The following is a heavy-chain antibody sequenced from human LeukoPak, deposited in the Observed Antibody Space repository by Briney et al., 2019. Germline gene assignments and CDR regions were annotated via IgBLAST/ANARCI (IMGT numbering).Heavy chain of an antibody. Sequence: SETLSLTCTVSGGSISSGGYYWSWIRQPPGKGLEWIGYIYYSGSTYYNPSLKSRVTISVDTSKNQFSLKLSSVTAADTAVYYCASGGEYYYGSGSSFLFDYWGQGTLVTVSS. CDR3: ASGGEYYYGSGSSFLFDY. V-gene: IGHV4-31*03. D-gene: IGHD3-10*01. CDR1: GGSISSGGYY. CDR2: IYYSGST. J-gene: IGHJ4*02.